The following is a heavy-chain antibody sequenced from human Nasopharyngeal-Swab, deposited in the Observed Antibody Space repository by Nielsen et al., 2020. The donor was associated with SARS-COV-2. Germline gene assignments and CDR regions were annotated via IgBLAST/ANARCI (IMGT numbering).Heavy chain of an antibody. CDR3: ARAPGDGMDV. J-gene: IGHJ6*02. CDR2: ISGSGGST. Sequence: VRQAPGKGLEWVSAISGSGGSTYYADSVKGRFTISRDNSKNTLYLQMNSLRAEDTAVYYCARAPGDGMDVWGQGTTVTVSS. V-gene: IGHV3-23*01.